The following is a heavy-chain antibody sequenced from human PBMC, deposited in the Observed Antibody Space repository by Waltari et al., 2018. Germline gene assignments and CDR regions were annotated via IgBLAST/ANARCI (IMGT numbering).Heavy chain of an antibody. D-gene: IGHD3-10*01. Sequence: QVQLVQSGAEVKKPGASVKVSCKASGYTFTGSYTHWVRQAPGQGLEWMVWINPNSGGKNYAQKFQGRVTMTRDTSISTAYMELSRLRSDDTAVYYCARDQWFGEGHLDYWGQGTLVTVSS. J-gene: IGHJ4*02. V-gene: IGHV1-2*02. CDR1: GYTFTGSY. CDR2: INPNSGGK. CDR3: ARDQWFGEGHLDY.